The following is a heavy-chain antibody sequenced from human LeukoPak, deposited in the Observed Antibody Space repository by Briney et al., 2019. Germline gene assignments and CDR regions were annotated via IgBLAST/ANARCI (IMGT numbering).Heavy chain of an antibody. Sequence: GGSLRLSCAVSGFTFSSYAMSWVRQAPGKGLEWVSAISGSGGSTYYADSVKGRFTISRDNSKNTLFLQMNSLRAEDTAVYYCAKRRGLELLYYYYMDVWGKGTTVTVSS. J-gene: IGHJ6*03. D-gene: IGHD1-7*01. CDR1: GFTFSSYA. V-gene: IGHV3-23*01. CDR2: ISGSGGST. CDR3: AKRRGLELLYYYYMDV.